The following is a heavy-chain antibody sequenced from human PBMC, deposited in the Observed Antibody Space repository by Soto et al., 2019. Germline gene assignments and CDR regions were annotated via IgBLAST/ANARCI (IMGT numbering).Heavy chain of an antibody. V-gene: IGHV4-39*01. Sequence: SETLSLTCTVSGGSISSSSYYWGWIRQPPGKGLEWIGSIYYSGSTYYNPSLKSRVTLSVDTSKNQFSLKLSSVTAADTAVYYCARHVVLKGWNYCFDYWGQGTLVTVSS. CDR1: GGSISSSSYY. CDR3: ARHVVLKGWNYCFDY. D-gene: IGHD1-7*01. J-gene: IGHJ4*02. CDR2: IYYSGST.